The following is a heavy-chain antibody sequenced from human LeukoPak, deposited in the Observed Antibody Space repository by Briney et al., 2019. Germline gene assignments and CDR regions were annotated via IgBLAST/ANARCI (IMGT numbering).Heavy chain of an antibody. CDR1: GNTFTGYY. Sequence: ASVKVSCKASGNTFTGYYMHWVRQAPGQGLEWMGWINPNSGGTNYAQKFQGRVTMTRDTSISTAYMELSRLRSDDTAVYYCARVSGYYDSSGDFDYWGQGTLVTVSS. D-gene: IGHD3-22*01. CDR2: INPNSGGT. CDR3: ARVSGYYDSSGDFDY. V-gene: IGHV1-2*02. J-gene: IGHJ4*02.